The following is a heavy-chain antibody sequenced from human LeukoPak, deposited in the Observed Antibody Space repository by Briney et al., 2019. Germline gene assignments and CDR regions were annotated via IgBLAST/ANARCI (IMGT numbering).Heavy chain of an antibody. CDR3: ARDEWFGESFDY. CDR2: ISIYNGNT. V-gene: IGHV1-18*01. Sequence: GASVKVSCKASGYTFTNYHFTWVRQAPGQGLEWMGWISIYNGNTKYAQKLQGRVTMTTDTSTSTAYMELRSLRSDDTAVYYCARDEWFGESFDYWGQGTLVTVSS. CDR1: GYTFTNYH. J-gene: IGHJ4*02. D-gene: IGHD3-10*01.